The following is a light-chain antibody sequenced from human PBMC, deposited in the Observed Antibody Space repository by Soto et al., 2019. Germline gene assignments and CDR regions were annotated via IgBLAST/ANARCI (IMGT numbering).Light chain of an antibody. CDR2: DAS. CDR3: QQYRTFLIT. J-gene: IGKJ5*01. V-gene: IGKV1-33*01. Sequence: DIQLTQSPSSLSVSVGDRVTITCQTSQDINTYLNWYQQKPGRAPKLLIYDASNLETGVASTFSGSGSGTHFSFTINSLQPEDVGTYYCQQYRTFLITFGQGTRLELK. CDR1: QDINTY.